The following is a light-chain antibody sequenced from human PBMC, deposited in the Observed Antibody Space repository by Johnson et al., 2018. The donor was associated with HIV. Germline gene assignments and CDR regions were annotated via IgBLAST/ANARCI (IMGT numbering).Light chain of an antibody. J-gene: IGLJ1*01. V-gene: IGLV1-51*02. CDR3: GTWDTSLSSYV. CDR2: ENN. CDR1: SSNIGNNY. Sequence: QSVLTQPPSVSAAPGQKVTISCSGSSSNIGNNYVSWYQQLPGTAPKLLIYENNKRPSGVPDRFSGSKSGTSASLAISGLQSDDEADYYCGTWDTSLSSYVFGTWTKVTGL.